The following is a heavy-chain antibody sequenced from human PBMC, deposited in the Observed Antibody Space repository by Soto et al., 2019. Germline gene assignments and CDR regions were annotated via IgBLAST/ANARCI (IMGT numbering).Heavy chain of an antibody. Sequence: QLTLKESGPVLVQPTDTLTLTCPVSGLSLSKGRLGVRWIRQPPGKVLEWLAHIFSTDDKSYSTSLRSRLTTSKDTSRSQVVLTMTNIDPVDSAAYYCAVIKDCSRTDCYLASFDPWCQGTLVTFSA. D-gene: IGHD2-2*01. CDR3: AVIKDCSRTDCYLASFDP. CDR1: GLSLSKGRLG. V-gene: IGHV2-26*01. J-gene: IGHJ5*02. CDR2: IFSTDDK.